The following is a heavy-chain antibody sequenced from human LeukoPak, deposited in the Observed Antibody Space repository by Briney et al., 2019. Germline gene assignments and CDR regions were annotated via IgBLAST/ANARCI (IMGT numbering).Heavy chain of an antibody. CDR3: ARGSVGYYGSGSYIWFDP. Sequence: PSETLSLACTVSGGSISSYYWSWIRQPAGKGLEWIGRIYTSGSTNYNPSLKSRVTMSVDTSKNQFSLKLSSVTAADTAVYYCARGSVGYYGSGSYIWFDPWGQGTLVTVSS. CDR1: GGSISSYY. J-gene: IGHJ5*02. CDR2: IYTSGST. D-gene: IGHD3-10*01. V-gene: IGHV4-4*07.